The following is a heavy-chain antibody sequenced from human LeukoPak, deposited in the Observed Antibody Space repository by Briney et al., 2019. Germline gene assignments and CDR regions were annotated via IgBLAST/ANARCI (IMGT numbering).Heavy chain of an antibody. CDR1: GFTISSYG. V-gene: IGHV3-30*18. J-gene: IGHJ4*02. CDR3: AKPLSIAARAVVPAIDY. CDR2: ISYDGSNK. Sequence: GRSLRLSCAASGFTISSYGMHWVRQAPGKGLEWVAVISYDGSNKYYADSVKGRFTISRDNSKNTLYLQMNSLRAEDTAVYYCAKPLSIAARAVVPAIDYWGQGTLVTVSS. D-gene: IGHD6-6*01.